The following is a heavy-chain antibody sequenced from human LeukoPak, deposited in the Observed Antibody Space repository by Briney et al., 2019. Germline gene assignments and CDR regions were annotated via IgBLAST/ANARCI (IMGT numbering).Heavy chain of an antibody. D-gene: IGHD2-2*01. J-gene: IGHJ5*02. CDR2: VYHSGNS. Sequence: SETLSLTCSVSGYSISSGFYWGWIRQPPGKGLEWIGTVYHSGNSYYNPSLQSRVTISVDTSNNLFSLKLNSVTAADTAVYYCARVLGFCANTGCSPGWFDPWGQGTLVTVSS. V-gene: IGHV4-38-2*02. CDR3: ARVLGFCANTGCSPGWFDP. CDR1: GYSISSGFY.